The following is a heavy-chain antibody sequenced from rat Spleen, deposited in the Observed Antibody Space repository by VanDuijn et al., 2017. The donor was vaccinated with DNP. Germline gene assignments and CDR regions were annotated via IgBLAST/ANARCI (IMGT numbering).Heavy chain of an antibody. J-gene: IGHJ2*01. CDR1: GFIFSDFY. Sequence: EVQLVESGGGPVQPGRSLKLSCIASGFIFSDFYMAWVRQAPTKGLEWVATIAYDGFTTYYRDSVKGRFTISRDNAKSTLYLQVNSLRSEDTATYFCTSNPHIRTAAPFDYWGQGVMVTVSS. CDR2: IAYDGFTT. V-gene: IGHV5-20*01. CDR3: TSNPHIRTAAPFDY. D-gene: IGHD3-8*01.